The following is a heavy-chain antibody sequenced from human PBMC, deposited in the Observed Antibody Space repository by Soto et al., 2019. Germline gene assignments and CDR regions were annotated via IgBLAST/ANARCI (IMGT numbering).Heavy chain of an antibody. V-gene: IGHV4-31*03. J-gene: IGHJ6*02. Sequence: PSETLSLTCTVSGGSISSGGYYWSWIRQHPGKGLEWIGYIYYSGSTYYNPSLKSRVTISVDTSKNQFSLKLSSVTAADTAVYYCARFVTIFGVVSGEDYYYGMDVWGQGTPVTVSS. CDR2: IYYSGST. CDR3: ARFVTIFGVVSGEDYYYGMDV. CDR1: GGSISSGGYY. D-gene: IGHD3-3*01.